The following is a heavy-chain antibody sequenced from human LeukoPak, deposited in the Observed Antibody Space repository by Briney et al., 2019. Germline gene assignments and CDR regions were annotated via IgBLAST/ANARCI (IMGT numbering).Heavy chain of an antibody. CDR3: DRGEYYYGSGSQFDY. V-gene: IGHV4-30-4*08. CDR2: IYYSGSA. CDR1: GGSISSGDYY. D-gene: IGHD3-10*01. Sequence: SETLSLTCTVSGGSISSGDYYWSWIRQPPGKGLEWIGYIYYSGSAYYNPSLKSRVTMSVDTSKNQFSLKLSSVTAADTAVHYCDRGEYYYGSGSQFDYWGQGTLVTVSS. J-gene: IGHJ4*02.